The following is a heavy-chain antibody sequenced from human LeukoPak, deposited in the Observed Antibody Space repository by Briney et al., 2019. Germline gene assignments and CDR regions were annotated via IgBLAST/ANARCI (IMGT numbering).Heavy chain of an antibody. CDR2: IYPADSDT. CDR1: GYNFATYW. D-gene: IGHD6-6*01. J-gene: IGHJ5*02. Sequence: GESLKISCRGSGYNFATYWIAWVRQMPGRGLEWMGIIYPADSDTRYSPSFQAQVTISVDNFIDTAYLQWNSLKASDTAIYYCARRPYSSSSREAWFDPWGQGTLVTVSS. CDR3: ARRPYSSSSREAWFDP. V-gene: IGHV5-51*01.